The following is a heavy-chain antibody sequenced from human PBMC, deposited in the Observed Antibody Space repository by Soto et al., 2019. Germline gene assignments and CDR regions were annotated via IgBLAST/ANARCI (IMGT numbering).Heavy chain of an antibody. D-gene: IGHD2-15*01. CDR2: IIPILGIA. CDR1: GGTFSSYT. V-gene: IGHV1-69*02. Sequence: QVQLVQSGAEVKKPGSSVKVSCKASGGTFSSYTISWVRQAPGQGLEWMGRIIPILGIANYAQKFQGRVTVTADEATSTDYMELRSLRSEDTVVYYCARGGCSGGSCRHDAFGIWGQGTMVTVS. CDR3: ARGGCSGGSCRHDAFGI. J-gene: IGHJ3*02.